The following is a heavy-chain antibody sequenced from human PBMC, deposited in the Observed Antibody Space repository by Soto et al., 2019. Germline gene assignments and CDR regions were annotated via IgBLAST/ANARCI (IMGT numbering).Heavy chain of an antibody. V-gene: IGHV3-23*01. Sequence: GGSLRLSCAASGFTFGSYAMSWVRQAPGKGLEWVSAIRGSGADTFYADSVEGRFTISRDNLKNTLYLQMNSLRAEDTATYYCAKVGGESFYYYYGMDVWGQGTTVTVSS. CDR1: GFTFGSYA. CDR2: IRGSGADT. CDR3: AKVGGESFYYYYGMDV. J-gene: IGHJ6*02. D-gene: IGHD3-10*01.